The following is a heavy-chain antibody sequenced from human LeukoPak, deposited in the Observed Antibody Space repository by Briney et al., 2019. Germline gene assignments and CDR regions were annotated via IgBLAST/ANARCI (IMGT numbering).Heavy chain of an antibody. D-gene: IGHD3-10*01. Sequence: GGSLRLSCAASGFTFSSYAMSWVRQAPGKGLEWVSTISGSGDSTYYADSVKGRFTISRDNSKNTLYLQMNSLRAEDTAVYYCAKGTGNMVRGVTYNDAFDIWGQGTMVTVSS. V-gene: IGHV3-23*01. J-gene: IGHJ3*02. CDR3: AKGTGNMVRGVTYNDAFDI. CDR1: GFTFSSYA. CDR2: ISGSGDST.